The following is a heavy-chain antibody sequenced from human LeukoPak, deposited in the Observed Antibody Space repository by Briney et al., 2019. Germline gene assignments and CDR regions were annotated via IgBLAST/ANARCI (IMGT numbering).Heavy chain of an antibody. CDR3: ARGAVAGRRERNWFDP. CDR2: INPSSGGT. J-gene: IGHJ5*02. V-gene: IGHV1-2*02. CDR1: GYTFTGYY. Sequence: ASVKVSCKASGYTFTGYYMHWVRQAPGQGLEWMGWINPSSGGTNYAQKFQGRVTMTRDTSISTAYMELSRLRSDDTAVHYCARGAVAGRRERNWFDPWGQGTLVTVSS. D-gene: IGHD6-19*01.